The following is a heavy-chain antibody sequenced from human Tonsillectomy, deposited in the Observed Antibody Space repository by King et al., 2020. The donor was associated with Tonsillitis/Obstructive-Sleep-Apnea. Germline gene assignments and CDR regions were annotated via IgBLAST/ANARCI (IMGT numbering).Heavy chain of an antibody. Sequence: VQLQQWGAGLLKPSETLSLTCGVYGGSFSGYYWSWIRQPPGKGLEWIGEINHSGSTDYNSSLKSRVTISRDTSKNQFSLRLTSVTAADTAVYYCGTTAGDYYYSMDVWGKGTPVTVS. J-gene: IGHJ6*03. CDR2: INHSGST. V-gene: IGHV4-34*01. D-gene: IGHD2-2*01. CDR1: GGSFSGYY. CDR3: GTTAGDYYYSMDV.